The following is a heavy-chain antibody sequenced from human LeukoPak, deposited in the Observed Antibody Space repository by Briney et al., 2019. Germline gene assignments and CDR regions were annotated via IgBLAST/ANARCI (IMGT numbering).Heavy chain of an antibody. CDR3: ARVVKYSSGPLTDLLPYYFDS. CDR2: INPSGGCT. CDR1: GYSFTSYS. D-gene: IGHD6-19*01. V-gene: IGHV1-46*01. J-gene: IGHJ4*02. Sequence: AASVKVSCKACGYSFTSYSMHWVRQAPGQGLEWMGIINPSGGCTSYAQKFQGRVTMTRDMSTSTVYMELSSLRSEDTAVYYCARVVKYSSGPLTDLLPYYFDSWGQGTLVTVSS.